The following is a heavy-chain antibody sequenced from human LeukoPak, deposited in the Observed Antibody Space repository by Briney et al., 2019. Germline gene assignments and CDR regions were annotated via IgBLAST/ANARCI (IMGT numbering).Heavy chain of an antibody. CDR1: GFPVSSNY. CDR2: IYSGGST. D-gene: IGHD6-13*01. CDR3: AREEAAAGFDP. Sequence: GGSLPLSCAASGFPVSSNYMSWVRQAPGKGLEWVSVIYSGGSTYYADSVKGRFTISRDNSKNTLYLQMNSLRAEDTAVYYCAREEAAAGFDPWGQGTLVTVSS. J-gene: IGHJ5*02. V-gene: IGHV3-53*01.